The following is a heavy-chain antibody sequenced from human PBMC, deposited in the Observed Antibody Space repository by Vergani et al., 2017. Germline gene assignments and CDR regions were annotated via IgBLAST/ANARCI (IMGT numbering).Heavy chain of an antibody. CDR2: IYTSGAT. J-gene: IGHJ4*02. CDR3: AGDTEDYGDYPLDY. V-gene: IGHV4-61*02. Sequence: QVQLQESGPGLVKSSETLSLTCTVSGGSFSTGGQSWTWLRQSAGKGLAWIGRIYTSGATNYNPSLRSRAIMSVDASKKQFSLKLTSVTAADTAVYYCAGDTEDYGDYPLDYWGQGTLVTVSS. CDR1: GGSFSTGGQS. D-gene: IGHD4-17*01.